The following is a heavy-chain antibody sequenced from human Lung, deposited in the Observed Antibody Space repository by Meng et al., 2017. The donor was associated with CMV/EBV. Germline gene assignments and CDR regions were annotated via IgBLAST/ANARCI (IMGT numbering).Heavy chain of an antibody. J-gene: IGHJ6*02. CDR3: ARDPRLSTYYDFWSGYKNGMDV. CDR2: INPSGGST. CDR1: GYTFTSYY. V-gene: IGHV1-46*01. D-gene: IGHD3-3*01. Sequence: ASVKVSCKASGYTFTSYYMHWVRQAPGQGLEWMGIINPSGGSTSYAQKFQGRVTMTRDTSTSTVYMALSSLRSEDTAVYYCARDPRLSTYYDFWSGYKNGMDVWGQGTTVTVSS.